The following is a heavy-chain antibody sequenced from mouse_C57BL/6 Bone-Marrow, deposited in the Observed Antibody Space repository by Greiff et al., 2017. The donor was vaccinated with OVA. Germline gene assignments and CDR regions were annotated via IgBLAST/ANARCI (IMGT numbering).Heavy chain of an antibody. V-gene: IGHV1-76*01. D-gene: IGHD3-1*01. J-gene: IGHJ3*01. CDR2: IYPGSGNT. CDR3: ARGGDSAWFAY. CDR1: GYTFTDYY. Sequence: VQLQQSGAELVRPGASVKLSCKASGYTFTDYYINWVKQRPGQGLEWIARIYPGSGNTYYNEKFKGKATLTAEKSSSTAYMQLSSLTSEDSAVYFCARGGDSAWFAYWGQGTLVTVSA.